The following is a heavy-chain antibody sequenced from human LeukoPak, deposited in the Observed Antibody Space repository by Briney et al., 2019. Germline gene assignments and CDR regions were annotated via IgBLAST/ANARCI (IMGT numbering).Heavy chain of an antibody. CDR1: GGSISSYY. V-gene: IGHV4-59*01. J-gene: IGHJ4*02. CDR2: IYYSGST. Sequence: PSETLSLTCTVSGGSISSYYWSWIRQPPGKGLEWIGYIYYSGSTNYNPSLRSRVTISVDTSKNQFSLKLSSVTAADTAVYYCAREGVGATHRGQGTLVTVSS. CDR3: AREGVGATH. D-gene: IGHD1-26*01.